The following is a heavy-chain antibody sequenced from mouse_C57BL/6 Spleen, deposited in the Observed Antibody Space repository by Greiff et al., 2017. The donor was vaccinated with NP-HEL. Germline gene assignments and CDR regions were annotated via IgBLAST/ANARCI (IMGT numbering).Heavy chain of an antibody. CDR2: INPNNGGT. CDR3: ARLRIYYGNYNFDY. V-gene: IGHV1-22*01. CDR1: GYTFTDYN. J-gene: IGHJ2*01. Sequence: VQLKESGPELVKPGASVKMSCKASGYTFTDYNMHWVKQSHGKSLEWIGYINPNNGGTSYNQKFKGKATLTVNKSSSTAYMALRSLTSEDSAVYYCARLRIYYGNYNFDYWGQGTTLTVSS. D-gene: IGHD2-1*01.